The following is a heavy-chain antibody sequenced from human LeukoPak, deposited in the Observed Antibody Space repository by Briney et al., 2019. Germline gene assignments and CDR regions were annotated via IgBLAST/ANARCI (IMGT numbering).Heavy chain of an antibody. Sequence: GGSLRLSCAASGFTFSSYGMHWVRQAPGKGLEWVAVIWYDGSNKYYADSVKGRLTISRDNSKNTLYLQMNSLRAEDTAVYYCAGGVPAYYYYGMDVRGQGTTVTVSS. CDR1: GFTFSSYG. CDR3: AGGVPAYYYYGMDV. J-gene: IGHJ6*02. CDR2: IWYDGSNK. D-gene: IGHD2-2*01. V-gene: IGHV3-33*01.